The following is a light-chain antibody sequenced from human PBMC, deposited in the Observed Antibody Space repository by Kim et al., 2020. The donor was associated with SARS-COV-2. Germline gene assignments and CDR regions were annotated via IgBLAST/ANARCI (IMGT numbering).Light chain of an antibody. V-gene: IGLV3-1*01. J-gene: IGLJ3*02. CDR2: QDS. CDR1: KSGDKY. Sequence: SYELTQPPSVSVSPGQTASITCSGDKSGDKYSCXYQQKPGQSPVLVIYQDSKRPSGIPERFSGSNSGNTATLTISGTQAMDESDYYCQSCESTSWVFGGG. CDR3: QSCESTSWV.